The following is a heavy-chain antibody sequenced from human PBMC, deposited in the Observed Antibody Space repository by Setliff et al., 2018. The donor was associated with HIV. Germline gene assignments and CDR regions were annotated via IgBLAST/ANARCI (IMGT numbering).Heavy chain of an antibody. V-gene: IGHV1-24*01. CDR2: FDPEDGEV. Sequence: GASGKVSCKVIGDTLSEVSMHWVRQAPGKGLELMGGFDPEDGEVVFAQTVKGRFTISRDNAKNSLYLQMNSLRAEDTTVYYCARDKGPNLLDYWGQGTLVTVSS. CDR1: GDTLSEVS. CDR3: ARDKGPNLLDY. D-gene: IGHD2-8*01. J-gene: IGHJ4*02.